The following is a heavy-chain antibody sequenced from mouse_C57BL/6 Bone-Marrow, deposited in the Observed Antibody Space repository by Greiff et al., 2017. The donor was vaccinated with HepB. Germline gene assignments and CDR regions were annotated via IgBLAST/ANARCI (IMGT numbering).Heavy chain of an antibody. Sequence: QVQLKQPGAELVKPGASVKLSCKASGYTFTSYWMHWVKQRPGQGLEWIGMIHPNSGSTNYNEKFKSKATLTVDKSSSTAYMQLISLTSEDSAVYYCANYDGGFDYWGQGTTLTVSS. CDR1: GYTFTSYW. J-gene: IGHJ2*01. CDR2: IHPNSGST. D-gene: IGHD2-4*01. CDR3: ANYDGGFDY. V-gene: IGHV1-64*01.